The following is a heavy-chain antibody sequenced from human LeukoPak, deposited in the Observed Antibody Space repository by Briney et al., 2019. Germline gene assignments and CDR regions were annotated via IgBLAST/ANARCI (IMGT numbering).Heavy chain of an antibody. D-gene: IGHD6-13*01. Sequence: PGGSLRLSCAASGFTFSSYSMNWVRQAPGKGLEWVSSISSSSYIYYADSVKGRFTISRANAKNSLYLQMNSLRAEDTAVYYCARSSSIAAAGRPNYFDYWGQGTLVTVSS. V-gene: IGHV3-21*01. J-gene: IGHJ4*02. CDR3: ARSSSIAAAGRPNYFDY. CDR2: ISSSSYI. CDR1: GFTFSSYS.